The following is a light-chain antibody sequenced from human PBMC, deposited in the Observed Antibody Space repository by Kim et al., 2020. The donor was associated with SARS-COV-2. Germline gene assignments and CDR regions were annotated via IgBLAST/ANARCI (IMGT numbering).Light chain of an antibody. CDR1: QGRSRSY. CDR2: GAS. V-gene: IGKV3-20*01. J-gene: IGKJ4*01. CDR3: HHYRSSPLT. Sequence: APGGRAPPPGRARQGRSRSYLAWYQQKPGQAPRLLIYGASSRATGIPDRFSGSGSGTDFTLTISRLEPEDFAVYYCHHYRSSPLTFGEGTKVDIK.